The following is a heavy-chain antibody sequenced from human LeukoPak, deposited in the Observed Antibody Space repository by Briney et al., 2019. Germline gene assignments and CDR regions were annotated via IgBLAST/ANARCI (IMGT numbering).Heavy chain of an antibody. CDR2: IKQDASEE. CDR1: GFTFSSHC. J-gene: IGHJ4*02. V-gene: IGHV3-7*03. CDR3: AKDHRTGYCSSTSCYTWFDY. Sequence: PGGSLRLSCAASGFTFSSHCMSWVRQVPGKGLEWVATIKQDASEEHYLDSVKGRFTISRDNSKNTLYLQMNSLRAEDTAVYYCAKDHRTGYCSSTSCYTWFDYWGQGTLVTVSS. D-gene: IGHD2-2*02.